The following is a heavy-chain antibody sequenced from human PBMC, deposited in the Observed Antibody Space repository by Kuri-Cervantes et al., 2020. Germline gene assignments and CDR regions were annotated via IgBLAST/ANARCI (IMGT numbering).Heavy chain of an antibody. J-gene: IGHJ4*02. Sequence: GESLKISCAASGFSFSSNWMSWARQAPGKGLEWLANIKEDGSEKYYVDSVKGRFTISRDNTKNSLYLQMNSLRAEDTAVYYCARDTTDSSGWYDWGQGTLVTVSS. CDR1: GFSFSSNW. V-gene: IGHV3-7*01. D-gene: IGHD6-19*01. CDR3: ARDTTDSSGWYD. CDR2: IKEDGSEK.